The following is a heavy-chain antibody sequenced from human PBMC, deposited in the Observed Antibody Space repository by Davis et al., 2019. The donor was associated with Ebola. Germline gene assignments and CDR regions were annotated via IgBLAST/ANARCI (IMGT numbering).Heavy chain of an antibody. CDR3: ARATTVPLNWFDP. CDR1: GGSISSYY. CDR2: VYYSGNT. Sequence: MPSETLSLTCTVSGGSISSYYWSWIRQPPGKGLEWIGYVYYSGNTNYNPSLKSRVTISVDTSKNQFSLKLSSVTAADTAVYYCARATTVPLNWFDPWGQGTLVTVSS. D-gene: IGHD4-17*01. J-gene: IGHJ5*02. V-gene: IGHV4-59*01.